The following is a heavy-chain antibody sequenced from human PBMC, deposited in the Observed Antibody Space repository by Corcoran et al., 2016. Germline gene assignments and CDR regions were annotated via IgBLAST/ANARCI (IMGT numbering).Heavy chain of an antibody. CDR2: IIPIFGTA. D-gene: IGHD2-15*01. Sequence: QVQLVQSGAEENKPASSVKVSCKASGGTFSSYAISCVRQAPRQGLEWIGGIIPIFGTANYAQKFQGRVTITADESTSTAYMELSSLRSEDTAVYYCARDSACSGGSCYYYYGMDVWGQETKVTVFS. CDR1: GGTFSSYA. J-gene: IGHJ6*02. CDR3: ARDSACSGGSCYYYYGMDV. V-gene: IGHV1-69*01.